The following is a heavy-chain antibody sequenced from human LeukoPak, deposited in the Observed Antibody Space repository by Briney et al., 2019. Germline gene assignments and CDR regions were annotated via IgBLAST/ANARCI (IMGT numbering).Heavy chain of an antibody. CDR2: IYHSGTT. D-gene: IGHD2-21*02. CDR1: GYSISSDYY. V-gene: IGHV4-38-2*02. J-gene: IGHJ5*02. Sequence: SETLSLTCTVSGYSISSDYYWGWIRQPPGKGLEWIGSIYHSGTTFYNPSLNSRVTMSVDTSENQFSLKLSSVTAADTAVYYCARGKTLTAPPNWFDPWGQGTPVTVSS. CDR3: ARGKTLTAPPNWFDP.